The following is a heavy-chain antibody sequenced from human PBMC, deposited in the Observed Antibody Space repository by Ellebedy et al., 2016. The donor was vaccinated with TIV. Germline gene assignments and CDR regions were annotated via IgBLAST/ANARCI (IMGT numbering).Heavy chain of an antibody. CDR1: GYTFTSYY. CDR2: INPSGGST. Sequence: ASVKVSXXASGYTFTSYYMHWVRQAPGQGLEWMGIINPSGGSTSYAQKFQGRVTMTRDTSTSTVYMELSSLRSEDTAVYYCARDRYGGNSADAFDIWGQGTMVTVSS. D-gene: IGHD4-23*01. CDR3: ARDRYGGNSADAFDI. J-gene: IGHJ3*02. V-gene: IGHV1-46*01.